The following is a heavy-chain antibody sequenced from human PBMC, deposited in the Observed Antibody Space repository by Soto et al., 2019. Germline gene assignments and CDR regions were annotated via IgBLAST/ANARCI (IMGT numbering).Heavy chain of an antibody. CDR3: ARFPYGDSSFDY. CDR1: GGSFSGYY. CDR2: INHSGST. Sequence: QVQLQQWGAGLLKPSETLSLTCAVYGGSFSGYYWSWIRQPPGKGLEWIGEINHSGSTNYNPSLKSRVTISVDTSKHQFSLKLSSVTAADTAVYYCARFPYGDSSFDYWGQGTLVTVSS. J-gene: IGHJ4*02. V-gene: IGHV4-34*01. D-gene: IGHD4-17*01.